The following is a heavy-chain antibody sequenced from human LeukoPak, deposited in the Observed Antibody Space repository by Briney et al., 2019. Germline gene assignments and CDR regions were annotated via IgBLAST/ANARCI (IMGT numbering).Heavy chain of an antibody. CDR2: INHSGST. D-gene: IGHD3-22*01. CDR1: GGSFSGYY. CDR3: ARNDSSGYYKDYFDY. V-gene: IGHV4-34*01. J-gene: IGHJ4*02. Sequence: PSETLSLTCAVYGGSFSGYYWSWIRQPPGKGLEWIGEINHSGSTNYNPSLKSRVTISVDTSKNQFSLKLSSVTAADTAVYYCARNDSSGYYKDYFDYWGQGTLVTVSS.